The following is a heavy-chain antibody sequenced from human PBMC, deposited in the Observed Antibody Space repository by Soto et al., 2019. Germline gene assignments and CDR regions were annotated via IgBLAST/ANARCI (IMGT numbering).Heavy chain of an antibody. CDR2: ISYDGSNK. J-gene: IGHJ4*02. D-gene: IGHD4-17*01. V-gene: IGHV3-30-3*01. CDR3: ARATVTKLDY. CDR1: GFTFSSYA. Sequence: QVQLVESGGGVVQPGRSLRLSCAASGFTFSSYAMHWVRQAQGKGLEWVAVISYDGSNKYYADSVKGRFTISRDNSKNTLYLQMNSLRAEDTAVYYCARATVTKLDYWGQGTLVTVSS.